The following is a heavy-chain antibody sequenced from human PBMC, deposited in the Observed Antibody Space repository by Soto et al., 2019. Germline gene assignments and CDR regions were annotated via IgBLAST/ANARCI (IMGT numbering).Heavy chain of an antibody. D-gene: IGHD6-19*01. CDR2: IYSGGST. CDR1: GFTVSSNY. J-gene: IGHJ5*02. V-gene: IGHV3-53*01. CDR3: AKTSGGYVGYNWFDP. Sequence: GGSLRLSCAAYGFTVSSNYMSWVRQAPGKGLEWVSVIYSGGSTYYADSVKGRFTISRDNSKNTLYLQMNSLRAEDTAVYYFAKTSGGYVGYNWFDPWGHGTLVTVSS.